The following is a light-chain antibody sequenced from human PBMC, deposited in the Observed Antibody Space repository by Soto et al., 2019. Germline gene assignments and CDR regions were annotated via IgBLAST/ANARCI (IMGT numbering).Light chain of an antibody. V-gene: IGKV1-5*01. CDR1: QSITTW. Sequence: DIQMTQSPSTLSASVGDRVTIACRASQSITTWLAWYQQKPGKAPKLLIYDASRLQSGVPSRFSGSGSGTEFTLTISSLQPDDFATYYCQQYDSHSSSTFGQGTKLESK. CDR3: QQYDSHSSST. CDR2: DAS. J-gene: IGKJ2*01.